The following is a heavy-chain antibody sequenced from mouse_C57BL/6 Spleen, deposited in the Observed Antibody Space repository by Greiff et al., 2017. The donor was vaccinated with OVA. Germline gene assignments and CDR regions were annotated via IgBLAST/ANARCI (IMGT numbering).Heavy chain of an antibody. Sequence: QVQLQQPGAELVRPGSSVKLSCKASGYTFTSYWMHWVKQRPIQGLEWIGNIDPSDSETHYNQKFKDKATLTVDKSSSTAYMQLSSLTSEDSAVYYCANYYYGSSYGYFDVWGTGTTVTVSS. D-gene: IGHD1-1*01. CDR3: ANYYYGSSYGYFDV. CDR2: IDPSDSET. V-gene: IGHV1-52*01. CDR1: GYTFTSYW. J-gene: IGHJ1*03.